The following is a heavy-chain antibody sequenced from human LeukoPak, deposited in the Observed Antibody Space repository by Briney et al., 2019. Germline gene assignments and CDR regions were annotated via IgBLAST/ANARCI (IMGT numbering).Heavy chain of an antibody. V-gene: IGHV4-30-2*02. Sequence: SETLSLTCAVSGGSISSGGYSWSWIRQPPGKGLEWIGYIYHSGSTYYNPSLKSRVTISVDTSKNQFSLKLSSVTAADTAVYYCARYTSMLAFHARGFDIWGQGTLVTVSS. CDR1: GGSISSGGYS. CDR3: ARYTSMLAFHARGFDI. CDR2: IYHSGST. J-gene: IGHJ3*02. D-gene: IGHD5-18*01.